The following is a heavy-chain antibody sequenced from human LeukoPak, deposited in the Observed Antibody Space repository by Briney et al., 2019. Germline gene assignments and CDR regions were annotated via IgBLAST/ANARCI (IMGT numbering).Heavy chain of an antibody. D-gene: IGHD4-17*01. CDR1: GGSISSGSYY. J-gene: IGHJ4*02. V-gene: IGHV4-61*02. CDR2: IYTSGST. Sequence: SETLSLTCTVSGGSISSGSYYWSWIRQPAGKGLEWIGRIYTSGSTNYNPSLKSRVTISVDTSKNQFSLKLSSVTAADTAVYYCARVSVDPDYGDSFDYWGQGTLVTVSS. CDR3: ARVSVDPDYGDSFDY.